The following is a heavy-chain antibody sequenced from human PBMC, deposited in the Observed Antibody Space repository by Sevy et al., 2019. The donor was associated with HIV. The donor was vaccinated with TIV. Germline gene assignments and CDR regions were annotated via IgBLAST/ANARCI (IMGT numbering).Heavy chain of an antibody. CDR3: VRDRDTSWFCFDP. Sequence: GGSLRLSCAASGFTFSTYSMHWVRQAPGKGLEWVSSISFSSNYIYYADSVKGRFTIYRDNAKNSLYLQMNSLRAEDTAVYYCVRDRDTSWFCFDPWGQGTLVTVSS. V-gene: IGHV3-21*01. J-gene: IGHJ5*02. D-gene: IGHD2-2*01. CDR1: GFTFSTYS. CDR2: ISFSSNYI.